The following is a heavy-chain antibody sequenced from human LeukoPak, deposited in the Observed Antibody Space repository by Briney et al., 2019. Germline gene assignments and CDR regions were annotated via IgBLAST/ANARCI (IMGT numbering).Heavy chain of an antibody. V-gene: IGHV1-2*06. D-gene: IGHD1-26*01. J-gene: IGHJ4*02. CDR3: ARLPPGFGATNSDY. CDR2: INPNSGGT. CDR1: GYTFTGYY. Sequence: ASVKVSCKASGYTFTGYYIHWVRQAPGQGLEWMGRINPNSGGTNYAQKFQGRVTMTRDMSISTAYMELSRLRSDDTAVYYCARLPPGFGATNSDYWGQGTLVTVSS.